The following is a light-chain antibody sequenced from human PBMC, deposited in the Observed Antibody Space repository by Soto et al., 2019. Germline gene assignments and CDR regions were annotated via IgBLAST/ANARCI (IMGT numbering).Light chain of an antibody. CDR2: AAS. CDR3: QQSYNTPVT. Sequence: DIQMTQSPASLSASVEDRVTITFRASQTVRTYLNWYQQKPGKAPNLLIYAASNLQSGVPSRFSGSGSGTDFTLTITSLRPEDFATYWCQQSYNTPVTFGQGTRLEIK. J-gene: IGKJ5*01. V-gene: IGKV1-39*01. CDR1: QTVRTY.